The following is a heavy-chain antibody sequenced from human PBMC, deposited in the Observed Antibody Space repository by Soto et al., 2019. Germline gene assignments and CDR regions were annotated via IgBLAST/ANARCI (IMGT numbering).Heavy chain of an antibody. J-gene: IGHJ4*02. D-gene: IGHD6-13*01. V-gene: IGHV1-46*01. CDR3: ARDSRNWYIDY. CDR2: IKPNSDTT. CDR1: GYTFTNYH. Sequence: GASVKVSCKASGYTFTNYHMHWVRQAPGQGLEWMGIIKPNSDTTTYAQKFQDRVTMTRDTSTNTVYMELTSLKSEDTAVYYCARDSRNWYIDYWGQGTLVTVS.